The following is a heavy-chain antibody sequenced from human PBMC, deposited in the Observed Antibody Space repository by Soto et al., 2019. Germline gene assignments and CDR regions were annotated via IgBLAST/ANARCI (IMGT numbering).Heavy chain of an antibody. Sequence: QAQLVQSGAEVKEPGASVKVSCKASGYAFGSFGIAWLRRAPGQGPEWMGWISTYNGKTNFGQKFQDRVTLTTDTSTTTAYMELRSLTSDDTAVYYCARDVRVGANMDGSEIWGQGTMVTVSS. J-gene: IGHJ3*02. CDR1: GYAFGSFG. CDR3: ARDVRVGANMDGSEI. D-gene: IGHD1-26*01. CDR2: ISTYNGKT. V-gene: IGHV1-18*01.